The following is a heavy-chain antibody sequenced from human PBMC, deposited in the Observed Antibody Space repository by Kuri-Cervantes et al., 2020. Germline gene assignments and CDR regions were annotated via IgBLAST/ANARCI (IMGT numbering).Heavy chain of an antibody. Sequence: ESLKISCTVSGGSISSYYWSWIRQPPGKGLEWIGYIYYSGSTNYNPSLKSRVTISVDTSKNQFSLKLSSVTAADTAVYYCARRRYGDYDDWYFDLWGRGTLVTVSS. J-gene: IGHJ2*01. CDR1: GGSISSYY. D-gene: IGHD4-17*01. CDR2: IYYSGST. V-gene: IGHV4-59*12. CDR3: ARRRYGDYDDWYFDL.